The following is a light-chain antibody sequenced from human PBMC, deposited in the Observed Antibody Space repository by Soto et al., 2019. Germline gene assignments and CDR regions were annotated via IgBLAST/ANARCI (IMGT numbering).Light chain of an antibody. CDR3: TSCAGSTAV. V-gene: IGLV2-8*01. J-gene: IGLJ2*01. CDR1: SSDVGGYNY. Sequence: QSALTQPASASGSPGQSVTISCTGTSSDVGGYNYVSWYQQHPGKAPKLMIYEGSKRPSGVPDRFSGSKSGNTASLTVSGHEAEDEAYYCCTSCAGSTAVFGAGTKLTVL. CDR2: EGS.